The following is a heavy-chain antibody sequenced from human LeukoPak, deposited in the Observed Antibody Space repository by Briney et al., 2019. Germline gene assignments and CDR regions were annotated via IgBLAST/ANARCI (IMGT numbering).Heavy chain of an antibody. J-gene: IGHJ4*02. CDR2: IYYSGST. V-gene: IGHV4-39*07. D-gene: IGHD3-22*01. CDR1: GGSISSSSYY. CDR3: ARGSVTMIVVVIFAAPDY. Sequence: SETLSLTCTVSGGSISSSSYYWGWIRQPPGKGLEWIGSIYYSGSTYYNPSLKSRVTISVDTSKNQFSLKLSSVTAADTAVYYCARGSVTMIVVVIFAAPDYWGQGTLVTVSS.